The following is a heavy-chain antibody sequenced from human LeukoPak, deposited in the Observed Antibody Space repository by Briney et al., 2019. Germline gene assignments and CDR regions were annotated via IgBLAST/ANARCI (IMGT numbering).Heavy chain of an antibody. V-gene: IGHV4-59*01. Sequence: SETLSLTCSVSGGSISTYYWSWIRQPPGKGLEWIGYIYYTGTTNYNPSLRSRLTISVDTSRNQFSLRLSSVTAADTAVYYCAREDPQTTVPEGMDVWGHGTTVIVSS. CDR2: IYYTGTT. J-gene: IGHJ6*02. CDR1: GGSISTYY. CDR3: AREDPQTTVPEGMDV. D-gene: IGHD4-17*01.